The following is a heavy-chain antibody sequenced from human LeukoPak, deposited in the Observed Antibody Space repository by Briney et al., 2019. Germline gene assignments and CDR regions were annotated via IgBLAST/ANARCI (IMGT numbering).Heavy chain of an antibody. Sequence: PSETLSFTCAVYGGSFSGYYWSWIRQPPGKGLEWIGEINHSGSTNYNPSLRSRVTISVDTSKNQYSLKLSSVTAADTAVYYCASGRGWLLLRYGMDVWGQGTTVTVSS. V-gene: IGHV4-34*01. D-gene: IGHD3-9*01. CDR1: GGSFSGYY. CDR2: INHSGST. CDR3: ASGRGWLLLRYGMDV. J-gene: IGHJ6*02.